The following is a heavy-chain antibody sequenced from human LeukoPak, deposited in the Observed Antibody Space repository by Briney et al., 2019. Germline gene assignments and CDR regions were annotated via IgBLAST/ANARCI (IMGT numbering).Heavy chain of an antibody. D-gene: IGHD3-10*01. CDR2: IYYSGST. V-gene: IGHV4-59*08. Sequence: SETLSLTCTVSGGSISSYYWSWIRQPPGKGLEWIGYIYYSGSTNYNPSLKSRVTISVDTSKNQFSLKLSSVTAADTAVYYCARQGGTMVWGPDTDNGMDVWGQGTTVTVSS. CDR1: GGSISSYY. CDR3: ARQGGTMVWGPDTDNGMDV. J-gene: IGHJ6*02.